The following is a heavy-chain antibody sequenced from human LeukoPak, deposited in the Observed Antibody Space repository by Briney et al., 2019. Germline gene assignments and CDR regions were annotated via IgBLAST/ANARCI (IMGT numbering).Heavy chain of an antibody. V-gene: IGHV3-7*03. CDR3: AKETASGYGGFDI. D-gene: IGHD3-22*01. CDR1: GFTFSSYW. Sequence: PGGSLRLSCAASGFTFSSYWMSWVRQAPGKGLEWVANVKQDGSEKYYVDSVKGRFTISRDNSKNTLYLQMNSLRAEDTAVYYCAKETASGYGGFDIWGQGTMVTVSS. J-gene: IGHJ3*02. CDR2: VKQDGSEK.